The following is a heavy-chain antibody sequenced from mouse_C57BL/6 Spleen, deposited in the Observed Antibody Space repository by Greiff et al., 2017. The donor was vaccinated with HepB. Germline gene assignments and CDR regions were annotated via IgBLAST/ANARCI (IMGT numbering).Heavy chain of an antibody. J-gene: IGHJ4*01. D-gene: IGHD1-1*01. V-gene: IGHV1-64*01. CDR1: GYTFTSYW. CDR2: IHPNSGST. Sequence: QVQLQQPGAELVKPGASVKLSCKASGYTFTSYWMHWVKQRPGQGLEWIGMIHPNSGSTNYNEKFKSKATLTVDKSASTAYMKLSSLTSEDSAVYYCARRGAVGAMDYWGQGTSVTVSS. CDR3: ARRGAVGAMDY.